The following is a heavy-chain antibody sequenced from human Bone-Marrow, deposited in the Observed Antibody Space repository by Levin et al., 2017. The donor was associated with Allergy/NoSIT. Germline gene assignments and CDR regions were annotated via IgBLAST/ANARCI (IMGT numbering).Heavy chain of an antibody. Sequence: GGSLRLSCSASGFTFSSHSMIWVRQAPGKGLEWVSYISSGSSSIYYADSVKGRFTISRDNAKNSLILQMNSLRAEDTAVYFCARLLVQYSSVLYDLGGMDVWGQGTTVTVSS. J-gene: IGHJ6*02. CDR1: GFTFSSHS. CDR3: ARLLVQYSSVLYDLGGMDV. D-gene: IGHD6-19*01. CDR2: ISSGSSSI. V-gene: IGHV3-48*01.